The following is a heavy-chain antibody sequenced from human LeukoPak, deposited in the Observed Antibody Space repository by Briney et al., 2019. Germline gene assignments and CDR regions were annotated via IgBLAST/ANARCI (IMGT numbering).Heavy chain of an antibody. J-gene: IGHJ4*02. D-gene: IGHD2-15*01. Sequence: GGSLRLSCAASGFTFNTYWMSWVRQAPGKGLEWVSAMSSSDDGRYYAASVRGRFTISRDTSRSTLYLQMNSLRAEDAAVYYCAKAPVTSCRGAFCYPFDYWGQGTLVTVSS. CDR3: AKAPVTSCRGAFCYPFDY. V-gene: IGHV3-23*01. CDR2: MSSSDDGR. CDR1: GFTFNTYW.